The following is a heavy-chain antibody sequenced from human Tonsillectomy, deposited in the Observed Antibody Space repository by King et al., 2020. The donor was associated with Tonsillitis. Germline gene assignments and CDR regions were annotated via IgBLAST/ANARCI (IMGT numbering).Heavy chain of an antibody. J-gene: IGHJ4*02. Sequence: VQLVESGGGLVQPGGSLRLSCAASGFSFSSYAMSWVRQAPGKGLEWISAISGSGGSTYYADSVKGRFTISRDNSKITLYLQMNSLRAEDTAIYYCAKDLIAPAATENYWGQGTLVTVSS. CDR3: AKDLIAPAATENY. CDR2: ISGSGGST. D-gene: IGHD2-2*01. V-gene: IGHV3-23*04. CDR1: GFSFSSYA.